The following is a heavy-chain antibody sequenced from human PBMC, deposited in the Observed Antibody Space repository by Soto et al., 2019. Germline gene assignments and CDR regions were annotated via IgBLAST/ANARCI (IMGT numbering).Heavy chain of an antibody. CDR3: ETIKPVRSGHYYYYGMDV. CDR2: FDPEDGET. D-gene: IGHD4-17*01. J-gene: IGHJ6*02. V-gene: IGHV1-24*01. Sequence: ASVKVSCKVSGYTLTELSMHWVRQAPGKGLEWMGGFDPEDGETIYAQKFQGRVTMTEDTSTDTAYMELSSLRSEDTAVYYCETIKPVRSGHYYYYGMDVWGQGTTVTVSS. CDR1: GYTLTELS.